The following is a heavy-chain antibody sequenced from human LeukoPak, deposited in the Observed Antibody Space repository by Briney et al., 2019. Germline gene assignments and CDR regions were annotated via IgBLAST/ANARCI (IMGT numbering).Heavy chain of an antibody. CDR2: ISGSGGST. V-gene: IGHV3-23*01. CDR1: GFTFSSYA. CDR3: AKDPPRVYYYDSSGSGGNV. J-gene: IGHJ4*02. Sequence: GGSLRLSCAASGFTFSSYAMSWVRQAPGKGLEWVSAISGSGGSTYYADSVKGRFTISRDNSKNTLYLQMNSLRAEDTAVYYCAKDPPRVYYYDSSGSGGNVWGQGTLVTVSS. D-gene: IGHD3-22*01.